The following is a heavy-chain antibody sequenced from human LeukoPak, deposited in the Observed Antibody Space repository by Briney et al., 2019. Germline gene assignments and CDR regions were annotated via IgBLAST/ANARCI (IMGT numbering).Heavy chain of an antibody. J-gene: IGHJ4*02. Sequence: ASVKVSCKASGYTFTSYGISWVRQAPGQGLELMGLISTYNGNTNYAQKLQGRVTMTTDTSTSTAYMELRSLRSDDTAVYYCASGRFLEWLLLDYWGQGTLVTVSS. CDR3: ASGRFLEWLLLDY. CDR1: GYTFTSYG. CDR2: ISTYNGNT. D-gene: IGHD3-3*01. V-gene: IGHV1-18*01.